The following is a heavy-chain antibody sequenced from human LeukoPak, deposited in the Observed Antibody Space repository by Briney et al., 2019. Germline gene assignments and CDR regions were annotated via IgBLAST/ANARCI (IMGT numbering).Heavy chain of an antibody. CDR1: GGSISSGDYY. Sequence: SQTLSLTCTVSGGSISSGDYYWSWIRQPPGKGLEWIGYIYYSGSTYYNPSLKSRVTISVDTSKNQFSLKLSSVTAADTAVYYCARGYDFRSGYYSYYFDYWGQGTLVTVSS. CDR3: ARGYDFRSGYYSYYFDY. V-gene: IGHV4-30-4*08. J-gene: IGHJ4*02. CDR2: IYYSGST. D-gene: IGHD3-3*01.